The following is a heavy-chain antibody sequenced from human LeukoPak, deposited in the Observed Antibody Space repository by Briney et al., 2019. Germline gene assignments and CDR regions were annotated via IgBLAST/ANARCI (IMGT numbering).Heavy chain of an antibody. V-gene: IGHV1-58*02. D-gene: IGHD5-18*01. CDR1: GFTFTSSA. J-gene: IGHJ6*02. CDR3: AADSRARYSYGYSSVRIYYYYGMDV. Sequence: PVKVSCKASGFTFTSSAMQWVRQARGQRLEWIGWIVVGSGNTNYAQKFQERVTITRDMSTSTAYMELSSLRSEDTAVYYCAADSRARYSYGYSSVRIYYYYGMDVWGQGTTVTVSS. CDR2: IVVGSGNT.